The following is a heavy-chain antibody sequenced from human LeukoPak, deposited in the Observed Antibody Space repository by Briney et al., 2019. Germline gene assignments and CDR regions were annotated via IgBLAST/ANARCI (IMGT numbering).Heavy chain of an antibody. D-gene: IGHD3-22*01. CDR2: ISAYNGNT. V-gene: IGHV1-18*01. CDR3: ARSVHYYDSSGYEGNWFDP. CDR1: GYTFTSYG. Sequence: ASVKVSCKASGYTFTSYGISWVRQAPGQGLEWMGWISAYNGNTNYAQKLQGRVTMTTDTSTSTAYMELRSLRSDDTAVYYCARSVHYYDSSGYEGNWFDPWGQGTLVTVSS. J-gene: IGHJ5*02.